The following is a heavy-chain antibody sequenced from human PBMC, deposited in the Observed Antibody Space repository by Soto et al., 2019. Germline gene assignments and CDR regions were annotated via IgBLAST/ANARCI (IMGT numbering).Heavy chain of an antibody. CDR3: AIDHSSSWHDFDD. D-gene: IGHD6-13*01. J-gene: IGHJ4*02. CDR1: VYTFTSYG. CDR2: ISGYNGNT. V-gene: IGHV1-18*01. Sequence: GXSVKVSCKASVYTFTSYGINWVRQAPGQGLEWMGWISGYNGNTNYAQKFQGRVTMTTDTSTSTAYMELRSLRSDDTAVYYCAIDHSSSWHDFDDWGQGTLVTVSS.